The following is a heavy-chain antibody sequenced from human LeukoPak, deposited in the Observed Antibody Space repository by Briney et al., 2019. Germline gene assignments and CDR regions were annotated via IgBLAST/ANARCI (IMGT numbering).Heavy chain of an antibody. V-gene: IGHV3-48*01. Sequence: GGSLRLSCAASGFSFGSYTMNWVRQAPGKGLEWISYITGNSHTIYYADSVKGRFTISRDNAKNSLYLQMNSLRAEDTAVYYCARDMGIVTGYYVDYWGQGTLVTVSS. CDR2: ITGNSHTI. CDR1: GFSFGSYT. J-gene: IGHJ4*02. CDR3: ARDMGIVTGYYVDY. D-gene: IGHD3-9*01.